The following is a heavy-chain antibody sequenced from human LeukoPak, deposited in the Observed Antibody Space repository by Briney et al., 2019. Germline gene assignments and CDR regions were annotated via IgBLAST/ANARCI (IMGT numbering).Heavy chain of an antibody. CDR3: AKEAYGSGSTWFDP. Sequence: GRSLRLSCAASGFTFSSYGMHWVRQAPGKGLEWVAVIWYDGSNKYYADSVKGRSTISRDNSKNTLYLQMNSLRAEDTAVYYCAKEAYGSGSTWFDPWGQGTLVTVSS. D-gene: IGHD3-10*01. CDR2: IWYDGSNK. CDR1: GFTFSSYG. V-gene: IGHV3-33*06. J-gene: IGHJ5*02.